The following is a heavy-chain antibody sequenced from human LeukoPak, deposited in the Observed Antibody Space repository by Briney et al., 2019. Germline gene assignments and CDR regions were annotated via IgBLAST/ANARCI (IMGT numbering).Heavy chain of an antibody. Sequence: ASVKVSCRASGYTFTSYDINWVRQATGQGLEWMGWINPNSGGTNYAQKFQGRVTMTRDTSISTAYMELSRLRSDDTAVYYCARDRTRGYSYGYFSYWGQGTLVTVSS. CDR2: INPNSGGT. CDR3: ARDRTRGYSYGYFSY. V-gene: IGHV1-2*02. J-gene: IGHJ4*02. D-gene: IGHD5-18*01. CDR1: GYTFTSYD.